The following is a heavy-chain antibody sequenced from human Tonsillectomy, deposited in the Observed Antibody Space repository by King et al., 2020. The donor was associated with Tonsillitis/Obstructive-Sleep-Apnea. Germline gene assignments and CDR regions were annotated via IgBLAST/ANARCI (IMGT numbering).Heavy chain of an antibody. CDR3: ARGIHSSYYYMDV. CDR2: ISSGGSSK. D-gene: IGHD2-21*01. V-gene: IGHV3-11*01. CDR1: GFTFSDYY. J-gene: IGHJ6*03. Sequence: QLVQSGGGLVRPGGSLRLSCAASGFTFSDYYMSGIRQAPGKGLEWMSYISSGGSSKFYADSVEGRFTISRDNDRHSLYLQMISLGAEDSAVYYCARGIHSSYYYMDVWGKGTTVTVSS.